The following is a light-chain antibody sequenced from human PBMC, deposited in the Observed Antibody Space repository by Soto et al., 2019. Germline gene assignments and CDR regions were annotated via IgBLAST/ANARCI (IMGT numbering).Light chain of an antibody. J-gene: IGKJ1*01. CDR1: QTISSW. V-gene: IGKV1-5*03. CDR2: KAS. CDR3: QHRSAWPRT. Sequence: DIQMTQSPSTLSGSVGDRVTITCRASQTISSWLAWYQQKPGKAPKLLIYKASTLKSGVPSRFSGSGYGTDFTLTISSLEPEDFAVYYCQHRSAWPRTFGQGTKVDIK.